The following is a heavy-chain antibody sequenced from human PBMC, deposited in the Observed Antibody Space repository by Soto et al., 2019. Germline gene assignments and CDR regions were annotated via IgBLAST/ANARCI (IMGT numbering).Heavy chain of an antibody. CDR1: GGSISSGDYY. Sequence: SETLSLTCTVSGGSISSGDYYWSWIRQAPGKGLEWIGYIYKSGSTYYNPSLKSRITMSVAKSKNQFSLKLNSVTAADTAVYYCARGCSDTTCPRPYYGMDVWGQGTTVTVSS. CDR2: IYKSGST. CDR3: ARGCSDTTCPRPYYGMDV. J-gene: IGHJ6*02. V-gene: IGHV4-30-4*01. D-gene: IGHD2-2*01.